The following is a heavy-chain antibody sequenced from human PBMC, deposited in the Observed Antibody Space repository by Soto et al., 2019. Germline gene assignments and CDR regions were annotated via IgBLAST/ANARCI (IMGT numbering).Heavy chain of an antibody. Sequence: EVQLLESGGGLVQPGGPLRLSCAASGFTFSSYAMSWVRQAPGKGLEWVSAISGSGGSTYYADSVKGRFTISRDNSKNTLYLQMNSLSAEDTAVYYCAKDDQWELLPFDYWGQGTLVTVSS. J-gene: IGHJ4*02. CDR3: AKDDQWELLPFDY. V-gene: IGHV3-23*01. D-gene: IGHD1-26*01. CDR1: GFTFSSYA. CDR2: ISGSGGST.